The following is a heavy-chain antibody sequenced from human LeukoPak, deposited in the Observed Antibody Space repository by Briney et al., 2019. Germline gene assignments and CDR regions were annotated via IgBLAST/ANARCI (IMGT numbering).Heavy chain of an antibody. CDR3: ARDSLLIEMATLSDY. CDR2: INSDGSST. V-gene: IGHV3-74*01. CDR1: GFTFSSYW. D-gene: IGHD5-24*01. J-gene: IGHJ4*02. Sequence: GGSLRLSCAASGFTFSSYWMHWVRQAPGKGLVWVSRINSDGSSTSYADSVKGRFTISRDNAKNTLYLQMNSLRAEDTAVYYCARDSLLIEMATLSDYWGQGTLVTVSS.